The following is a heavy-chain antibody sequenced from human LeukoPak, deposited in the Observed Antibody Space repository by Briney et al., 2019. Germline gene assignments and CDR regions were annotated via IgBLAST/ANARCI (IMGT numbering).Heavy chain of an antibody. V-gene: IGHV4-59*01. CDR1: RGPISSYH. Sequence: KPSETLSLICSVCRGPISSYHWSWIPRPPGKGLEWIGYIYYRGITNYNHSLKSRVTISVDTSKTQCSLKLSSVTAADTAVYYCAIHAVDGREHFDYWGQGTLVTVSS. J-gene: IGHJ4*02. D-gene: IGHD1-1*01. CDR2: IYYRGIT. CDR3: AIHAVDGREHFDY.